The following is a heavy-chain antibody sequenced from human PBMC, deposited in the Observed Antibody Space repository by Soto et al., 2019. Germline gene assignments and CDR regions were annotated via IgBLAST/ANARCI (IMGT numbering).Heavy chain of an antibody. CDR3: ARATEGAMASYFDY. CDR1: GGSIISYY. D-gene: IGHD5-18*01. Sequence: SETLSLTCTVSGGSIISYYWSWIRQPAGKGLEWIGRIYTSGSTNYNPSLKSRVTMSVDTSKNQFSLKLSSVTAADTAVYYCARATEGAMASYFDYWGQGTLVTVSS. V-gene: IGHV4-4*07. CDR2: IYTSGST. J-gene: IGHJ4*02.